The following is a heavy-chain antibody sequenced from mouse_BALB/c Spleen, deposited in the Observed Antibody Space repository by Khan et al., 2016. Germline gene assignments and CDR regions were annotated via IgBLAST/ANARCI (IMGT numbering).Heavy chain of an antibody. V-gene: IGHV5-17*02. CDR1: GFTFSRFG. CDR2: ISSGSSTI. Sequence: EVELVESGGGLVQPGGSRKLSCAASGFTFSRFGMHWVRQAPEKGLEWVAYISSGSSTIYYADTLKGRVTLSRDNPTNALFLQMTSLRSEDTSMYYCSRVDYWGQGTTVTVSS. CDR3: SRVDY. J-gene: IGHJ2*01.